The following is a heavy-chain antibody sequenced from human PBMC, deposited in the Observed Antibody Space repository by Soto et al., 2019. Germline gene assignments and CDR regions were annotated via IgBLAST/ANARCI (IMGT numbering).Heavy chain of an antibody. CDR3: ARDPKPKLDTAMVTDFDY. J-gene: IGHJ4*02. D-gene: IGHD5-18*01. CDR1: GGTFSSYA. V-gene: IGHV1-69*13. CDR2: IIPIFGTA. Sequence: ASVKVSCKASGGTFSSYAISWVRQAPGQGLEWMGGIIPIFGTANYAQKFQGRVTITADESTSTAYMELSSLRSEDTAVYYCARDPKPKLDTAMVTDFDYWGQGTLVTVSS.